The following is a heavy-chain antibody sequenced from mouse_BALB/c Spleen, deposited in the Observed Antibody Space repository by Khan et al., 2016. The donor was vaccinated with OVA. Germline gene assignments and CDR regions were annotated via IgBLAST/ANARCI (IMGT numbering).Heavy chain of an antibody. Sequence: QVQLKESGAELATPGASVKMSCKASGYTFTNYWMHWVKQRPGQGLEWIGYINPSTDYTEYNQKFKDKATLTADKSSSTAFMQLTSLTSDDSSLYYCVNHGSSSAWFTYWGQGTLVTVSA. J-gene: IGHJ3*01. CDR2: INPSTDYT. CDR3: VNHGSSSAWFTY. CDR1: GYTFTNYW. D-gene: IGHD1-1*01. V-gene: IGHV1-7*01.